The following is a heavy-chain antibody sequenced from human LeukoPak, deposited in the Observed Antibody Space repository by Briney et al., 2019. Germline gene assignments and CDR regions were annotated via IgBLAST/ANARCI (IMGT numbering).Heavy chain of an antibody. CDR2: ISSSGSTI. D-gene: IGHD6-19*01. J-gene: IGHJ4*02. CDR3: ARVLVSSGWYVFDY. V-gene: IGHV3-11*01. CDR1: GFTFSDYY. Sequence: GGSLRLSCAASGFTFSDYYMNWIRQAPGKGLEWVSYISSSGSTIYYADSVKGRFTISRDNAKNSLYLQMNSLRAEDTAVYYCARVLVSSGWYVFDYWGQGTLVTVSS.